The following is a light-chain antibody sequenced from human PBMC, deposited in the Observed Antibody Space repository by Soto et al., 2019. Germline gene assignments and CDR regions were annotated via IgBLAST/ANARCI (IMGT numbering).Light chain of an antibody. CDR1: SSNIGAGHD. CDR3: QSYDTSLSGSEV. J-gene: IGLJ1*01. V-gene: IGLV1-40*01. CDR2: GNG. Sequence: QSVLTQPPSVSGAPGQRVTISCTVSSSNIGAGHDVHWYQHLPGTAPKLLIYGNGNRPSGIPDRFSGSKSGTSASLAITGLQAEDEADYCCQSYDTSLSGSEVFGTGTKVTVL.